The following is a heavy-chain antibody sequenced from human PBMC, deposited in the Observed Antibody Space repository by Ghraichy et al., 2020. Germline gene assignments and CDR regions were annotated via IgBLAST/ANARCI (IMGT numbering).Heavy chain of an antibody. CDR2: ITGSGGIT. CDR3: AKMSSTMAVRWAGCLDY. J-gene: IGHJ4*02. V-gene: IGHV3-23*01. CDR1: GFTFSTYA. Sequence: GGSLRLSCVASGFTFSTYAMNWVRQAPGKGLEWVSGITGSGGITYYADSVKGRFTISRDNPKNTLYLQMDSLRAEDTAVYFCAKMSSTMAVRWAGCLDYWGQGTLVTVSS. D-gene: IGHD4/OR15-4a*01.